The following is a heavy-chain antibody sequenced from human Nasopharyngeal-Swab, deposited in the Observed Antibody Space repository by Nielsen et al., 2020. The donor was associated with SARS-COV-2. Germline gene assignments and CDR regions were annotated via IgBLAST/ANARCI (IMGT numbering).Heavy chain of an antibody. CDR1: GYSTSSGYY. Sequence: SETLSLTCTVSGYSTSSGYYWGWIRQPPGKGLEWIGTVSHTGSTYYNPSLMSRVTISVDTSRNQFSLKLSSVTAADTAVYYCASLRDYANYYMDVWGKGTTVTVSS. J-gene: IGHJ6*03. D-gene: IGHD4-17*01. CDR3: ASLRDYANYYMDV. V-gene: IGHV4-38-2*02. CDR2: VSHTGST.